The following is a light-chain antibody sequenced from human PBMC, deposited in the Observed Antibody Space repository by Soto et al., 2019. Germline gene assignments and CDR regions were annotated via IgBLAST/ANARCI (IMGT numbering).Light chain of an antibody. CDR1: ENVGTN. Sequence: IVMTQSPATLSVSPGEGVTLSCRASENVGTNLAWYQQKPGQAPRLLIYGSSTRATGIPATFSGSGSGTEFTLTISSLQSEESAIYYCQQYNNWGLSFGGGTRWISN. CDR3: QQYNNWGLS. CDR2: GSS. J-gene: IGKJ4*01. V-gene: IGKV3D-15*01.